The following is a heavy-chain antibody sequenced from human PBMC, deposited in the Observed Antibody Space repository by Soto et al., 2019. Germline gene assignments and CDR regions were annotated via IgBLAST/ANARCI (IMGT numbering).Heavy chain of an antibody. CDR3: ARDTFTYMRGFIRGKYSGLDV. D-gene: IGHD3-10*01. J-gene: IGHJ6*02. V-gene: IGHV3-21*02. Sequence: QLVESGGGLVKSGGSLKLSCVGSGFTFNSYSMNWVRQAPGKGLEWISSINSYSDYIWYADSVEGRFTISRDNAKNSLFLKMSGLRDEDTAVYYWARDTFTYMRGFIRGKYSGLDVWGQGTTVTVS. CDR2: INSYSDYI. CDR1: GFTFNSYS.